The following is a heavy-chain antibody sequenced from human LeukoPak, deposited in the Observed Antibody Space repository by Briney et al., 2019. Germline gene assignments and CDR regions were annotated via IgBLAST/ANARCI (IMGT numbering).Heavy chain of an antibody. CDR2: INPNSGGT. J-gene: IGHJ3*01. CDR3: ARALKGRDTAPYFD. Sequence: AASVKVSCKASGYTFTGYYMHWVRQAPGQGLEWMGWINPNSGGTNYAQKFQGRVTMTRDTSISTAYMELSRLRSDDTAVYYCARALKGRDTAPYFDWGQGTMVTVSS. V-gene: IGHV1-2*02. D-gene: IGHD5-18*01. CDR1: GYTFTGYY.